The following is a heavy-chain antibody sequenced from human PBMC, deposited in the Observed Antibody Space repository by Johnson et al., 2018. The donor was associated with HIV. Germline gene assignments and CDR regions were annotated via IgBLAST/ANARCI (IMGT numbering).Heavy chain of an antibody. CDR3: SCHNFWSGQRLNEAFDI. CDR2: IRSEAYGGTT. Sequence: EVLLLESGGGLVQPGRSLRLSCTASGFTFNDYVVSWFRQTPGKGLEWLSFIRSEAYGGTTEYAASLKGRFTISRDDSKSIAYLEINSLITEDTAVYYCSCHNFWSGQRLNEAFDIWGQGTMVTVSS. J-gene: IGHJ3*02. CDR1: GFTFNDYV. V-gene: IGHV3-49*03. D-gene: IGHD3-3*01.